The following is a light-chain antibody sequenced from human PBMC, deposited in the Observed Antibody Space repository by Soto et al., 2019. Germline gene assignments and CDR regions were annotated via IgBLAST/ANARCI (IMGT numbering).Light chain of an antibody. CDR3: QQSYSTPIT. Sequence: DIQMTQSPSSLSASVGDRVTITCRASQSISSYLSWYQQKPGKAPKLLINVASTLQSGVPSRFSGSGSGTDFTLAISSLQPEDFATYYCQQSYSTPITFGQGTRLEI. J-gene: IGKJ5*01. CDR1: QSISSY. V-gene: IGKV1-39*01. CDR2: VAS.